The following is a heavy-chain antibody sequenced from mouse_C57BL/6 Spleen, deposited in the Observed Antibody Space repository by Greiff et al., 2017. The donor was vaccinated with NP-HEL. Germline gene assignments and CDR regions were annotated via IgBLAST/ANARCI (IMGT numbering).Heavy chain of an antibody. CDR2: IHPNSGST. Sequence: QVQLQQPGAELVKPGASVKLSCKASGYTFTSYWMHRVKQRPGQGLEWIGMIHPNSGSTNYNEKFKSKATLTVDKSSSTAYMQLSSLTSEDSAVYYCASPITTVGDAMDYWGQGTSVTVSS. J-gene: IGHJ4*01. D-gene: IGHD1-1*01. V-gene: IGHV1-64*01. CDR3: ASPITTVGDAMDY. CDR1: GYTFTSYW.